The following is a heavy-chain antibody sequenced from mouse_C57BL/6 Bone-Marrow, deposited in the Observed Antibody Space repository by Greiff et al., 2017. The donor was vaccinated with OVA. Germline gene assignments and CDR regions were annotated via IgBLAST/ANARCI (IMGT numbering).Heavy chain of an antibody. J-gene: IGHJ4*01. CDR3: TRGYSNYYAIDY. CDR2: IDPETGGT. CDR1: GYTFTDYE. Sequence: VKLMESGAELVRPGASVTLSCKASGYTFTDYEMHWVKQTPVHGLEWIGAIDPETGGTAYNQKFKGKAILTADKSSSTAYMELRSLTSEDSAVYYCTRGYSNYYAIDYWGQGTSVTVSS. D-gene: IGHD2-5*01. V-gene: IGHV1-15*01.